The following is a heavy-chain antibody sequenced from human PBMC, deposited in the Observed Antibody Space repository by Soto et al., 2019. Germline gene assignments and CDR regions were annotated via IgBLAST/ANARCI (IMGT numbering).Heavy chain of an antibody. V-gene: IGHV4-59*01. CDR2: IYYSGST. D-gene: IGHD4-17*01. CDR3: ARDSGLGPVTQFDY. Sequence: PSETLSLTCTVSGGSISSYYWSWIRQPPGKGLEWIGYIYYSGSTNYNPSLKSRVTISVDTSKNQFSLKLSSVTAADTAVYYCARDSGLGPVTQFDYWGQGTLVTVSS. CDR1: GGSISSYY. J-gene: IGHJ4*02.